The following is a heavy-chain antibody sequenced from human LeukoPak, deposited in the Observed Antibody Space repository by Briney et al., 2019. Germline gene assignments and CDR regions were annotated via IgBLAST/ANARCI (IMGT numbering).Heavy chain of an antibody. Sequence: SETLSLTCAVYGGSFSGYYWSWIRQPPGKGLEWIGEINHSGSTNYNPSLKSRVTISVDTSKNQFSPKLSSVTAADTAVYYCARGRDYVWGSYRLIVDAFDIWGQGTMVTVSS. V-gene: IGHV4-34*01. CDR2: INHSGST. J-gene: IGHJ3*02. CDR1: GGSFSGYY. D-gene: IGHD3-16*02. CDR3: ARGRDYVWGSYRLIVDAFDI.